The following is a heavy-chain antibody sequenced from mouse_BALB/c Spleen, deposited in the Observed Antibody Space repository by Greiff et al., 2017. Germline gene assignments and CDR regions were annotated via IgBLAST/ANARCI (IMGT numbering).Heavy chain of an antibody. V-gene: IGHV2-2*02. CDR3: ARILLRDYAMDY. J-gene: IGHJ4*01. Sequence: VKLVESGPGLVQPSQSLSITCTVSGFSLTSYGVHWVRQSPGKGLEWLGVIWSGGSTDYNAAFISRLSISKDNSKSQVFFKMNSLQANDTAIYYCARILLRDYAMDYWGQGTSVTVSS. D-gene: IGHD1-1*01. CDR1: GFSLTSYG. CDR2: IWSGGST.